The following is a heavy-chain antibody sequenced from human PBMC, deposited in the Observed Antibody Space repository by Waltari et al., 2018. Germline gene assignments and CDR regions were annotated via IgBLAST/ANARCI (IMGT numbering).Heavy chain of an antibody. CDR2: INHSGST. J-gene: IGHJ5*02. CDR3: ARESPYCSGGSCYVFWFDP. D-gene: IGHD2-15*01. V-gene: IGHV4-34*01. Sequence: QVQLQQWGAGLLKPSETLSLTCAVYGGSFSGYYWSWIRQPPGKGLEWIGEINHSGSTNDNPSLKSRGTISVEPSKNQFSLKLSSVTAAETAVYYCARESPYCSGGSCYVFWFDPWGQGTLVTVSS. CDR1: GGSFSGYY.